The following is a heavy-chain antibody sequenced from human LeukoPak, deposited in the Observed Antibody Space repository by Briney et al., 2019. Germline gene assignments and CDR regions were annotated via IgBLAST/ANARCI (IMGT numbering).Heavy chain of an antibody. J-gene: IGHJ6*02. V-gene: IGHV3-9*01. CDR1: GFAFDEYA. D-gene: IGHD3-3*01. CDR3: VKGNNYEFWSGHHSYYGMDA. CDR2: ISWNSNNI. Sequence: PGGSLRLSCAASGFAFDEYAMHWVRQGPGKGLEWVSGISWNSNNIAYADSVKGRFIISRDNAKNSLHLEMSNLRAEDTAFYYCVKGNNYEFWSGHHSYYGMDAWGQGTTSPSP.